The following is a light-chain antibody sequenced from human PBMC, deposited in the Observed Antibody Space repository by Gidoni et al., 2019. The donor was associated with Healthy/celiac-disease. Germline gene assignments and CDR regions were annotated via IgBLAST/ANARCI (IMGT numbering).Light chain of an antibody. Sequence: EIVFHQPPATLSLSPGERATPSCRASQSVSSYLAWYQQKPGQAPRLLIYDASNRATGIPARFSGSGSGTDFTLTISSLEPEDFAVYYCQQRSNWTSLTFGGGTKVEIK. J-gene: IGKJ4*01. CDR3: QQRSNWTSLT. CDR2: DAS. CDR1: QSVSSY. V-gene: IGKV3-11*01.